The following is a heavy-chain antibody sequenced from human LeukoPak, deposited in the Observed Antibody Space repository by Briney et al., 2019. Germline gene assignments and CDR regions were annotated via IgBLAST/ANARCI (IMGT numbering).Heavy chain of an antibody. D-gene: IGHD3-22*01. J-gene: IGHJ4*02. CDR1: GFTFSSYD. Sequence: GGSLRLSCAASGFTFSSYDMHWVRQPTGKGLEWVSAIGTAGDTYYSHSVKGRFTISRENAKNTLYLEMNSLGAEDTAVYYCAKQFQIGVNYFDYWGQGTPVTVSS. CDR2: IGTAGDT. CDR3: AKQFQIGVNYFDY. V-gene: IGHV3-13*01.